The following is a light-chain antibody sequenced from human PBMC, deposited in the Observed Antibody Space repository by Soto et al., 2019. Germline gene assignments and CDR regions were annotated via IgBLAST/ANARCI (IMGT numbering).Light chain of an antibody. CDR2: VNIDGSH. J-gene: IGLJ2*01. CDR1: SGHRNYA. Sequence: QAVVTQSPSASASLGASVTLTCTLSSGHRNYAIAWHQQQPEKGPRYLMKVNIDGSHNKGDGIPDRFSGSSSGAERYLTIFSLQSEDEADYYCQTWGTGIRVFGGGTKVTVL. V-gene: IGLV4-69*01. CDR3: QTWGTGIRV.